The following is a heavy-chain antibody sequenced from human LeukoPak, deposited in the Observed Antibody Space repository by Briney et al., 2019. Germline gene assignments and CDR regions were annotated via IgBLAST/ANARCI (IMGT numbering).Heavy chain of an antibody. V-gene: IGHV3-21*01. CDR1: GFTFSSYS. J-gene: IGHJ4*02. Sequence: GGSLRLSCAASGFTFSSYSMNWVRQAPGKGLEWVSSISSGSSYIYYADSVKGRFAISRDNAKNSLYLQMNSLRAEDTAVYYCATLKIAVADDYWGQGTLVTVSS. CDR3: ATLKIAVADDY. CDR2: ISSGSSYI. D-gene: IGHD6-19*01.